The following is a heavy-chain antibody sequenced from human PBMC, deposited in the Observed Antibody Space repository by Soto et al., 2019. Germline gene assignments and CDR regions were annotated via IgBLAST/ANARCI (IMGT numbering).Heavy chain of an antibody. D-gene: IGHD3-10*01. J-gene: IGHJ6*03. V-gene: IGHV3-7*01. Sequence: PGGSLRLSCAASGFSFSGYWMSWVRQAPGKGLEWVANIKQDGSEKYYVDSVKGRFTISKDAAKNSLYLQMNSLRGEDTGVYYCTRDRYYYDSGTYFHYMDVWGKGTTVTVSS. CDR2: IKQDGSEK. CDR3: TRDRYYYDSGTYFHYMDV. CDR1: GFSFSGYW.